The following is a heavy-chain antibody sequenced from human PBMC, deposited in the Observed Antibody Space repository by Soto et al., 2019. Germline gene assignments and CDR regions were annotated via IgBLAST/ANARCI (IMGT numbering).Heavy chain of an antibody. CDR3: AISQDRGGRTTFIY. V-gene: IGHV3-23*01. D-gene: IGHD3-16*01. Sequence: GSLRLSCAGSGFTLTRSAVSWVRQAPGKGLEWVSGISAGGGGTYYADSVKGRFTISRDVAKNTVYLQMNGLRVEDTAVYYCAISQDRGGRTTFIYWGQGTQVTVSS. J-gene: IGHJ4*02. CDR2: ISAGGGGT. CDR1: GFTLTRSA.